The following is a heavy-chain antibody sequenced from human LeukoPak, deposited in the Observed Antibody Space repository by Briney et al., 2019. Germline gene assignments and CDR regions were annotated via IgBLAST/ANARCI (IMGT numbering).Heavy chain of an antibody. V-gene: IGHV3-43*01. CDR1: GFTFDDYT. J-gene: IGHJ4*02. Sequence: GGSLRLPCAASGFTFDDYTMHWVRQPPGKGLEWVSLINWDGDITEYADSVKGRFTISRDDAKNSLYLQMNSLRAEDTAVYYCARAIGRRLASSGTGCWGQGTLVTVSS. D-gene: IGHD6-13*01. CDR3: ARAIGRRLASSGTGC. CDR2: INWDGDIT.